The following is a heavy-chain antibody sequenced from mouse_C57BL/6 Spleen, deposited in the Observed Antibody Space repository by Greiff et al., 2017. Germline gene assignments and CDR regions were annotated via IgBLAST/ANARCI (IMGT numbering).Heavy chain of an antibody. CDR3: ARGGGRSQYYFDY. V-gene: IGHV1-52*01. CDR2: IDPSDSET. CDR1: GYTFTSYW. Sequence: VQLQQPGAELVRPGSSVKLSCKASGYTFTSYWMHWVKQRPIQGLEWIGNIDPSDSETHYNQKFKDKATLTVDKSSSTAYMQLSRLTSEDSAVYYCARGGGRSQYYFDYWGQGTTLTVSS. J-gene: IGHJ2*01. D-gene: IGHD1-1*01.